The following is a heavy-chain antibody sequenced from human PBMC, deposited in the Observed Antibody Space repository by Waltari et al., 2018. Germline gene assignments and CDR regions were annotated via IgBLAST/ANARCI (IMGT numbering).Heavy chain of an antibody. Sequence: VQLVQSGAEVKKPGASVKVSCKASGYTFTGYYMHWVRQAPGKGLEWVSGISWNSGSIGYADSVKGRFTISRDNAKNSLYLQMNSLRAEDTALYYCAKGSTVGYYMDVWGKGTTVTVSS. D-gene: IGHD4-17*01. CDR1: GYTFTGYY. J-gene: IGHJ6*03. V-gene: IGHV3-9*01. CDR2: ISWNSGSI. CDR3: AKGSTVGYYMDV.